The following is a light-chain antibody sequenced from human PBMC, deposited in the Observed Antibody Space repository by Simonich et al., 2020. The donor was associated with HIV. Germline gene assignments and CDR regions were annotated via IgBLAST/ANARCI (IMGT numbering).Light chain of an antibody. V-gene: IGKV1-39*01. Sequence: DIQMTQSPSALSASVGDRVTITCRASQSISSYLNWYQQQRGKAPKLLIYAASSLQSGVPSRFSGSGSGTDFTLTISSLQPDDFATYYCQQYNSYSPWAFGQGTKVEIK. CDR3: QQYNSYSPWA. CDR2: AAS. CDR1: QSISSY. J-gene: IGKJ1*01.